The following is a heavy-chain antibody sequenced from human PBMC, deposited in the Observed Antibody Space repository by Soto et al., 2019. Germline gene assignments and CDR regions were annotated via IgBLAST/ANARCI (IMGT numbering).Heavy chain of an antibody. CDR2: INHSGST. CDR3: ARGPVGVITDY. Sequence: SETLSLTCAVYGVASSGYYWSWIRQPPGKGLEWIGEINHSGSTNYNPSLKSRVTISVDTSKNQFSLKLSSVTAADTAVYYCARGPVGVITDYWGQGTLVTVSS. CDR1: GVASSGYY. J-gene: IGHJ4*02. V-gene: IGHV4-34*01. D-gene: IGHD3-22*01.